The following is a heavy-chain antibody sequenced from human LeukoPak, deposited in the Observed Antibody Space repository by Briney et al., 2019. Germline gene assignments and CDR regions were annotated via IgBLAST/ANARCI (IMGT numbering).Heavy chain of an antibody. Sequence: ASVKVSCKASGGTFSSYAISWVRQAPGQGLEWMGIINPSGGSTSYAQKFQGRVTMTRDTSTSTVYMELSSLRSEDTAVYYCAREIDLWSGYYGGIYFDYWGQGTLVTVSS. J-gene: IGHJ4*02. CDR2: INPSGGST. CDR1: GGTFSSYA. V-gene: IGHV1-46*01. CDR3: AREIDLWSGYYGGIYFDY. D-gene: IGHD3-3*01.